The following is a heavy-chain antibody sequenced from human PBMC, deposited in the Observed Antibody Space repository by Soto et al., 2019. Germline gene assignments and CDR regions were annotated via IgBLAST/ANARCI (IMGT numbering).Heavy chain of an antibody. CDR3: AIRGYISSWYYYSYYGMDL. V-gene: IGHV1-8*01. Sequence: QVQLVQSGAEVKKPGASVKVSCKASGYTFTSYDINWVRQATGQGLEWMGWMNPNSGNTGYAQKFQGRVTMTRNTSITTAYMELSILRSEDTAVYYCAIRGYISSWYYYSYYGMDLWGHGTTVTVSS. J-gene: IGHJ6*02. CDR2: MNPNSGNT. D-gene: IGHD6-13*01. CDR1: GYTFTSYD.